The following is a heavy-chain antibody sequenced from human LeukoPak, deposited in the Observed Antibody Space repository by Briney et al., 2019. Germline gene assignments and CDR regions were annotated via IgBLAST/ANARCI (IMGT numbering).Heavy chain of an antibody. J-gene: IGHJ4*02. V-gene: IGHV3-53*01. CDR3: ATGTIYGAGLFDY. CDR1: GFTVSSNY. CDR2: IYSDGDT. D-gene: IGHD3-10*01. Sequence: GGSLRLSCAASGFTVSSNYMSWVRQAPGKGLEWVSVIYSDGDTYYADSVKGRFTISRDNSKNTLYLQMDSLRADDTAIYYCATGTIYGAGLFDYWGQGTLVTVSS.